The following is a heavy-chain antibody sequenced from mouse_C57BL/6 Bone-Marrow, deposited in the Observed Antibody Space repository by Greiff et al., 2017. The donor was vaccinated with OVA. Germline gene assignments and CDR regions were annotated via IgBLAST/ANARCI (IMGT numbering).Heavy chain of an antibody. Sequence: QVQRKRPGTELVKPGASVKLSCKASGYTFTSYWMHWVKQRPGQGLEWIGNINPSNGGTNYNEKFKSKATLTVDKSSSTAYMQLSSLTSEDSAVYFCAREIQANFYYFDYWGQGTTLTVSS. D-gene: IGHD4-1*01. J-gene: IGHJ2*01. CDR2: INPSNGGT. CDR3: AREIQANFYYFDY. CDR1: GYTFTSYW. V-gene: IGHV1-53*01.